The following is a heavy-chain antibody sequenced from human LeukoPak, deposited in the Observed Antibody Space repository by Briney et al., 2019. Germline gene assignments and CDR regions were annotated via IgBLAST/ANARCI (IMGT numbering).Heavy chain of an antibody. D-gene: IGHD1-20*01. CDR2: IYHSGST. J-gene: IGHJ4*02. V-gene: IGHV4-30-2*01. Sequence: PSETLSLTCAVSGVSISSGGYSWHWIRQPPGKGLEWIGYIYHSGSTYYNPSLKSRVTISVDRSKNQFSLKLSSVTAADTAVYYCARNEYNWNYFDYWGQGTLVTVST. CDR3: ARNEYNWNYFDY. CDR1: GVSISSGGYS.